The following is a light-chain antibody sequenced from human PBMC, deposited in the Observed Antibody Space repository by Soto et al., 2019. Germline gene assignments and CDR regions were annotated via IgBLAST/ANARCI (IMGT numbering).Light chain of an antibody. J-gene: IGKJ2*01. V-gene: IGKV3-11*01. Sequence: EIVLTQSPATLSLSPGERATLSCRASQSVSSYLAWYQQKPGQAPRLLIYDASNRATGIPARFSGSGSGTDFTLTISSLESADFAVYYCQQRSTGYTFGQGTKLEIK. CDR1: QSVSSY. CDR2: DAS. CDR3: QQRSTGYT.